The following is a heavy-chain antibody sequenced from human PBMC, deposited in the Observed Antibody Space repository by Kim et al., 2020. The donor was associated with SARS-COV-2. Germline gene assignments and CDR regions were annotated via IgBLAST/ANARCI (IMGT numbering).Heavy chain of an antibody. CDR3: ARDTIAVAGTMGYYYGMDV. V-gene: IGHV3-11*06. D-gene: IGHD6-19*01. Sequence: GRFTISRDNAKNSLYLQMNSLRAEDTAVYYCARDTIAVAGTMGYYYGMDVWGQGTTVTVSS. J-gene: IGHJ6*02.